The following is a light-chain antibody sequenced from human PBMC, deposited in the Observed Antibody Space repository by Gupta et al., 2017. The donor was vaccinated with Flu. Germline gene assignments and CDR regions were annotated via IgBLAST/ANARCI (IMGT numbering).Light chain of an antibody. Sequence: VLTQSPGTLSLSPGERATLSCRASPSVSSSFMAWYQQKPGQAPRLLIYGASSRATGVPDRFSGTASGTDFTLTISRLEPEDFAVYYCQQSATSLRTFGQGTKVEVK. CDR3: QQSATSLRT. CDR1: PSVSSSF. J-gene: IGKJ1*01. CDR2: GAS. V-gene: IGKV3-20*01.